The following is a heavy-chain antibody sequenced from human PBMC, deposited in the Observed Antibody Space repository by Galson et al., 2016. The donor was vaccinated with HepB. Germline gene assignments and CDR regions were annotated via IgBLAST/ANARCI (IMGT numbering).Heavy chain of an antibody. V-gene: IGHV1-3*01. J-gene: IGHJ6*02. CDR2: INAGNGNT. Sequence: SVKVSCKASGYTFTTYVIHWVRQAPGQRLEWMGWINAGNGNTKCSQKFQGRVTITRDTSASTAYMALSSLRSEDTAIYYCARGDYGNFDYFYYYGLDVWGQGTTVTVSS. CDR1: GYTFTTYV. D-gene: IGHD4-11*01. CDR3: ARGDYGNFDYFYYYGLDV.